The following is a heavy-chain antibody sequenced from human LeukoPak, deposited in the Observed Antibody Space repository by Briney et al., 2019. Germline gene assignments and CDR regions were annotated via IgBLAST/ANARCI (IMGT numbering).Heavy chain of an antibody. CDR1: GYTFTGYY. CDR3: ARGGQAGVDCSGGSCSRRYYYYYMDV. V-gene: IGHV1-2*02. D-gene: IGHD2-15*01. J-gene: IGHJ6*03. CDR2: TNPNNGGT. Sequence: ASVKVSCKASGYTFTGYYMHWVRQAPGQGLEWMGWTNPNNGGTNYAQKFQGRVTMTRDTSISTAYMELSRLRSDDTAVYYCARGGQAGVDCSGGSCSRRYYYYYMDVWGKGTTVTVSS.